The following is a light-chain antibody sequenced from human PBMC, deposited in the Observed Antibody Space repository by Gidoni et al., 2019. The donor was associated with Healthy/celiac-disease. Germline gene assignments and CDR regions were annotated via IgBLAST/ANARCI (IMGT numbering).Light chain of an antibody. CDR2: GNN. V-gene: IGLV1-47*01. J-gene: IGLJ2*01. CDR1: SSNIGSNY. Sequence: QSVLTQPPSAYGTPGQRVTISCSGSSSNIGSNYVYWYQQLPGTAPKLLIYGNNQRPSGVPDRFSGSKSGTSASLAISGLRSEDEADYYCAAWDDSLSGVVFGGGTKLTVL. CDR3: AAWDDSLSGVV.